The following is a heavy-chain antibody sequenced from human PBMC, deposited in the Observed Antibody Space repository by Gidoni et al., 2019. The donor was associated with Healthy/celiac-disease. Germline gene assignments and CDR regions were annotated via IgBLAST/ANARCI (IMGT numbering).Heavy chain of an antibody. J-gene: IGHJ4*02. CDR3: AKRGIYDSSGRSDFDY. Sequence: EVQLVESGGGLVQPGGSLRLSCAASGFTVSSYAMSWVRQAPGKGLEWVSAMSGSGGSTYYADSVKGRFTISRDNSKNTLYLQMNRLRAEDTAVYYCAKRGIYDSSGRSDFDYWGQGTLVTVSS. V-gene: IGHV3-23*04. CDR2: MSGSGGST. CDR1: GFTVSSYA. D-gene: IGHD3-22*01.